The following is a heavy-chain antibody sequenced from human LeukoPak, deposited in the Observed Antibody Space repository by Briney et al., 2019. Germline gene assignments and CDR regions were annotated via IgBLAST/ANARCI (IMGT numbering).Heavy chain of an antibody. V-gene: IGHV3-23*01. CDR2: ISGSGGST. CDR1: GFTFSSYA. Sequence: GGSLRLSCAASGFTFSSYAMSWVRQAPGKGLEWVSAISGSGGSTYYADSVKGRFTISRDNSKNTLYLQMNSLRAEDTAVYYCARVTGYMIEDYFDYWGQGIWSPSPQ. J-gene: IGHJ4*02. D-gene: IGHD3-9*01. CDR3: ARVTGYMIEDYFDY.